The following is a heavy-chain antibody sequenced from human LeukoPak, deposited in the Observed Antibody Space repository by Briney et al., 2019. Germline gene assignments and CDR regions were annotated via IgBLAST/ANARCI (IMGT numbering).Heavy chain of an antibody. CDR1: GFTFSSYS. Sequence: GGSLRLSCAASGFTFSSYSMNWVRQAPGKGLEWVSSISSSSSYIYYADSVKGRLTISRDNAKNSLYLQMNSLRAEDTAVYYCASSSSWYVEDYWGQGTLVTVSS. D-gene: IGHD6-13*01. CDR3: ASSSSWYVEDY. J-gene: IGHJ4*02. CDR2: ISSSSSYI. V-gene: IGHV3-21*01.